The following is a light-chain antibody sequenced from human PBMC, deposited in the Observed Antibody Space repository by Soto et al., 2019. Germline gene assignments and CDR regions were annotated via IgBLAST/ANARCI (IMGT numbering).Light chain of an antibody. CDR1: SSDVGGYNY. J-gene: IGLJ3*02. CDR3: GSYRNFNTLEMV. CDR2: EVN. V-gene: IGLV2-8*01. Sequence: QSALTQPPSASGSPGQSVTISCTGTSSDVGGYNYVSWYQQHPGKVPKLMIYEVNKRPSGVPDRFSGSKSGNTASLTVSGLQAEDEADYYCGSYRNFNTLEMVFGGGTKLTVL.